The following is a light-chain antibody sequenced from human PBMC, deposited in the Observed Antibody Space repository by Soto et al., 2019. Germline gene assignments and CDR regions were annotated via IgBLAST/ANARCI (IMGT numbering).Light chain of an antibody. Sequence: DIQMTQSPSSLSASVGDRVTISCQASEAINTYLNWYQQKPGKAPNLLIYDSFNLETGVPSRFSGSGSGTDFTLTISSLQPEDIGTFYCQQYQNLPYTFGQGTKLEIK. J-gene: IGKJ2*01. V-gene: IGKV1-33*01. CDR3: QQYQNLPYT. CDR1: EAINTY. CDR2: DSF.